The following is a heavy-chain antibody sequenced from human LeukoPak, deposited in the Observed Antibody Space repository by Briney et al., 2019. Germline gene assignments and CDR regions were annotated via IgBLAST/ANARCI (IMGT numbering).Heavy chain of an antibody. CDR1: GFTFSHFA. CDR3: VRGSATRGLIAAGESAY. J-gene: IGHJ1*01. Sequence: GGSLRVSCAASGFTFSHFAMHWGRQAPGEGLEWVALISYEVKQTYYADSVKGRFSLTREDFANTRSLQMNSVRAEETSVYYCVRGSATRGLIAAGESAYWGQGTLVT. V-gene: IGHV3-30*03. D-gene: IGHD3-10*01. CDR2: ISYEVKQT.